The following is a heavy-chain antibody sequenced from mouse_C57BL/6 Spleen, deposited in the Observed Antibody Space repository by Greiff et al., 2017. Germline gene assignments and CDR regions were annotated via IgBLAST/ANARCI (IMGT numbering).Heavy chain of an antibody. J-gene: IGHJ4*01. CDR2: ISSGGDYI. V-gene: IGHV5-9-1*02. Sequence: EVKVVESGEGLVKPGGSLKLSCAASGFTFSSYAMSWVRQTPEKRLEWVAYISSGGDYIYYADTVKGRFTISRDNARNTLDLQMSSLKSEDTAMYYCTRVWNYAMDYWGQGTSVTVSS. CDR1: GFTFSSYA. CDR3: TRVWNYAMDY.